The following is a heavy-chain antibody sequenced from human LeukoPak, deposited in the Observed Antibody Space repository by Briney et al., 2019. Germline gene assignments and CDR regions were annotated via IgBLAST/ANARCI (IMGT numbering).Heavy chain of an antibody. Sequence: GGSLRLSCAASGFTFSSSWMHWVRQALGKGLVWVSRINTDGGTTTYADSVKGRFTISRDNAKNTLYLQMNSLQAEDTAIYHCAKVRYCSAASCYTYFDAWGQGILVTVSS. CDR2: INTDGGTT. V-gene: IGHV3-74*01. D-gene: IGHD2-2*02. CDR1: GFTFSSSW. J-gene: IGHJ4*02. CDR3: AKVRYCSAASCYTYFDA.